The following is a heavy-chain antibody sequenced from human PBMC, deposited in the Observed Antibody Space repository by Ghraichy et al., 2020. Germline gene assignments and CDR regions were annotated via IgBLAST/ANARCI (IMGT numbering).Heavy chain of an antibody. V-gene: IGHV3-23*01. D-gene: IGHD2-2*01. J-gene: IGHJ6*02. CDR1: GFTFSSYA. Sequence: GGSLRLSCAASGFTFSSYAMSWVRQAPGKGLEWVLAISGSGGSTYYADSVKGRFTISRDNSKNTLYLQMNSLRAEDTAVYYCAKYLRYCSSTSCYGDYYYYYGMDVWGQGTTVTVSS. CDR3: AKYLRYCSSTSCYGDYYYYYGMDV. CDR2: ISGSGGST.